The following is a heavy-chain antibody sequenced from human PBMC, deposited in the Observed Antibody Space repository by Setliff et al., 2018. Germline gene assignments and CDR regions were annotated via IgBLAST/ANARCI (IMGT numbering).Heavy chain of an antibody. CDR1: GYTLTELS. CDR3: ARGYRGYYNFWSGSQGANWFDP. CDR2: FDPEDEET. D-gene: IGHD3-3*01. J-gene: IGHJ5*02. V-gene: IGHV1-24*01. Sequence: ASVKVSCKVSGYTLTELSMHWVRQAPGKGLEWMGGFDPEDEETVYAQKFQGRVTITADESTSTAYMELSSLRSEDTAVYYCARGYRGYYNFWSGSQGANWFDPWGQGTLVTVSS.